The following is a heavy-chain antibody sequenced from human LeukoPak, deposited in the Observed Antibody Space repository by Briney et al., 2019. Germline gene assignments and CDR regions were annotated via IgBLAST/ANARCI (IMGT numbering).Heavy chain of an antibody. Sequence: NPSETLSLTCTVSGGSISSHYWSWIRQPPGKGLERIGYIYYSGGTNYNPSLKRRVTISVDTSKNQFSLKLSSVTAADTAVYYCARGSSSTSPSDYWGQGTLVTVSS. CDR3: ARGSSSTSPSDY. CDR2: IYYSGGT. J-gene: IGHJ4*02. V-gene: IGHV4-59*11. CDR1: GGSISSHY. D-gene: IGHD2-2*01.